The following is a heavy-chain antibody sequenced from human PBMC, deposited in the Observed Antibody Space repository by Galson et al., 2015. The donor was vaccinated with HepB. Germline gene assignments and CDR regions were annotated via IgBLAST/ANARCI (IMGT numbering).Heavy chain of an antibody. CDR1: GFTFSGYA. V-gene: IGHV3-23*01. CDR3: AKDKIFGDGRLLCDY. D-gene: IGHD4-17*01. Sequence: SLRLSCAASGFTFSGYAMTWVRQGPGKPLEWISDITAGGESTSYADSVKGRFTISRDNSKNTLYLQMNSLGDDDTAVYYCAKDKIFGDGRLLCDYWGQGTLVAVSS. CDR2: ITAGGEST. J-gene: IGHJ4*02.